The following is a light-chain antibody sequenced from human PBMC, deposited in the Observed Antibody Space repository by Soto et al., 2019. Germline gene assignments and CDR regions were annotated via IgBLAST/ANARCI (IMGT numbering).Light chain of an antibody. CDR2: GAS. CDR1: QSISDT. CDR3: QQYTDWPIT. J-gene: IGKJ5*01. V-gene: IGKV3D-15*01. Sequence: EIVMTQSPATLSVSPGGRATLSCRASQSISDTLAWYQQKPGQAPRLLIYGASRRATGIPDRFSGSGSGTDFTLTISRLEPEDFAVYFCQQYTDWPITFGQGTRLEI.